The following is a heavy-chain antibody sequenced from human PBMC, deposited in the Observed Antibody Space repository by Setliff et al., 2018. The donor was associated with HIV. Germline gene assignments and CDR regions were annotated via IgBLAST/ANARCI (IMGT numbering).Heavy chain of an antibody. J-gene: IGHJ6*03. CDR1: GYTFTSYG. V-gene: IGHV1-18*01. Sequence: GASVKVSCKASGYTFTSYGICWVRQAPGHGLEWMGYISPYNGDAYYAEKFQGRVTMTRQTSINTAYMELNSLTSEDTAVYYCARDSKIAVAGGDYYYMDVWGKGTTVTVSS. D-gene: IGHD6-19*01. CDR3: ARDSKIAVAGGDYYYMDV. CDR2: ISPYNGDA.